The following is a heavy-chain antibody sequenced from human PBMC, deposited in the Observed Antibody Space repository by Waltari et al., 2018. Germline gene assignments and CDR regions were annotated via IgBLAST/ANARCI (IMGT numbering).Heavy chain of an antibody. CDR2: IYTSGST. J-gene: IGHJ4*02. V-gene: IGHV4-61*02. D-gene: IGHD3-10*01. CDR3: ARDHGSGSYYSLWDY. CDR1: GGSISSGSYF. Sequence: QVQLQESVPGLVKPSQTLSLTCTVSGGSISSGSYFRSWNRQPAGKGLEWIGRIYTSGSTNYNPSLKSRVTISVDTSKNQFSLKLSSVTAADTAVYYCARDHGSGSYYSLWDYWGQGTLVTVSS.